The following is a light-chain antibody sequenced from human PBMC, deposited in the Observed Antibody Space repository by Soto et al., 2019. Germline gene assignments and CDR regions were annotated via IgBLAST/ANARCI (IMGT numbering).Light chain of an antibody. CDR1: QSVRSN. J-gene: IGKJ4*01. Sequence: EIVFTQPPGTLSLSPGERVTLSCRASQSVRSNLAWYQQKPGQSPRLLTYGASTRATGIPDRFSGSGSGTDFTLTISRLEPEDFAVYYCQQYGSSPLNFGGGTKVDIK. CDR3: QQYGSSPLN. V-gene: IGKV3-20*01. CDR2: GAS.